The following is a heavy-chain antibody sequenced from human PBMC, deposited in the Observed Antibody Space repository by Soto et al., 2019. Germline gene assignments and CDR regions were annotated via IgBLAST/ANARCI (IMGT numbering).Heavy chain of an antibody. CDR1: GGSVSSGSYY. CDR2: IYYSGST. CDR3: AREDYYDSSD. V-gene: IGHV4-61*01. D-gene: IGHD3-22*01. Sequence: QVQLQESGPGLVKPSETLSLTCTVSGGSVSSGSYYWSWIRQPPGKGLEWIGYIYYSGSTNYNPTRASRVTISVHTSNNEFSRWMSSVTAADTAVHYGAREDYYDSSDWGQGTLVTVSS. J-gene: IGHJ1*01.